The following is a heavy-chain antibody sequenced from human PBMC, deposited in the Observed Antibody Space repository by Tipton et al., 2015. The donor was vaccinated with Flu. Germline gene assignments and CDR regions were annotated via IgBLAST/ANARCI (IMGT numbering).Heavy chain of an antibody. V-gene: IGHV4-59*01. J-gene: IGHJ3*02. Sequence: LRLSCTVSGGSISSYYWSWIRQPPGKGLEWIGYIYYSGSTNYNPSPKSRVTISVDTSKNQFSLKLSSVTAADTAVYYCARDPGYDYVWGSYRNDAFDIWGQGTMVTVSS. CDR3: ARDPGYDYVWGSYRNDAFDI. CDR2: IYYSGST. D-gene: IGHD3-16*02. CDR1: GGSISSYY.